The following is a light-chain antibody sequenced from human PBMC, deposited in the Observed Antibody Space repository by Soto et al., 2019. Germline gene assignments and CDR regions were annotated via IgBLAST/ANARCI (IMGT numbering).Light chain of an antibody. J-gene: IGKJ1*01. V-gene: IGKV3-20*01. CDR2: GAS. Sequence: IVLTQSPATLSLSPGERATLSCRASQSISSSYLAWYQQRPGQAPRLLIYGASSRATGIPDRFSGSGSGTEFTLTISRLEPEDFAVYYCQQYGSSSWTFGQGTKV. CDR3: QQYGSSSWT. CDR1: QSISSSY.